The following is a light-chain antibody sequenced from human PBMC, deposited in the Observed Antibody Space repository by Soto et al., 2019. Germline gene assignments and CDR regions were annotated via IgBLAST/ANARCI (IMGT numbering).Light chain of an antibody. CDR3: TSYAGSHIWV. V-gene: IGLV2-8*01. Sequence: HSALTQPPSASGSPGQSVTISCSVTSSDVGAYNYVSWYQQYPGKAPKLIIYEVNKRPSGVPDRFSGAKSGKTASLTVSGLQPEYEDDYHCTSYAGSHIWVFGGGTKLTVL. CDR2: EVN. CDR1: SSDVGAYNY. J-gene: IGLJ3*02.